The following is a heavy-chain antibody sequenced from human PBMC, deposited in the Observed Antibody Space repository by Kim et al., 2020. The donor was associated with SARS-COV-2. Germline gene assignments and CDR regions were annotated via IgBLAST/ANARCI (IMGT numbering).Heavy chain of an antibody. Sequence: NPSLKSRVTTPVDTAKNQYSLRLSSVTAADTAVYYCASSKVAVAWGYFDYWGQGTLVTVSS. J-gene: IGHJ4*02. V-gene: IGHV4-4*09. D-gene: IGHD6-19*01. CDR3: ASSKVAVAWGYFDY.